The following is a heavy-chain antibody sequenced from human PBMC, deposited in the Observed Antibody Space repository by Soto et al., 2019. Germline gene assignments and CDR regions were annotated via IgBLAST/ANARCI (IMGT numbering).Heavy chain of an antibody. V-gene: IGHV1-2*02. Sequence: VASVKVSCKASGYMFTAYDLHWVRQAPGQGLEWMAWINPNSGDTKRVEKFQGRVTLTWDTTITTAYMELTGLTSDDTAIYYCARGVPAATARIDDIWGQGTLVTVSS. CDR2: INPNSGDT. CDR1: GYMFTAYD. J-gene: IGHJ4*02. D-gene: IGHD6-25*01. CDR3: ARGVPAATARIDDI.